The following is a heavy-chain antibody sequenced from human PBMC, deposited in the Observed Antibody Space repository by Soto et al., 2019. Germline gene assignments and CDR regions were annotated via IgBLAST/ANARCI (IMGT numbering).Heavy chain of an antibody. CDR1: GGPFSGYY. CDR3: ATRPSYRSGNSYARSSGLDV. D-gene: IGHD3-10*01. J-gene: IGHJ6*02. Sequence: PSETLSLTCAVYGGPFSGYYWSWIRQPPGKGLEWIGEINHSGNINYNPSLKGRVTMSVDTSQRHFSLKVNSVTAADTAVYYCATRPSYRSGNSYARSSGLDVWGQGTTVTVSS. CDR2: INHSGNI. V-gene: IGHV4-34*01.